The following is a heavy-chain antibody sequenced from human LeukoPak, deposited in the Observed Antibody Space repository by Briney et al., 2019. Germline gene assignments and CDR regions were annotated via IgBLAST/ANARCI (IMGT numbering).Heavy chain of an antibody. Sequence: PSETLPLTCTVSSGSIRTSYCSWIRQPPGKGLEWIGYIYYSGSTNYNPSLKSRVTISVDTSKNQFSLKLSSVTAADTAVYYCARTPVFGARGFSVWGQGTLVTVSS. CDR1: SGSIRTSY. J-gene: IGHJ4*02. V-gene: IGHV4-59*12. D-gene: IGHD3-3*01. CDR2: IYYSGST. CDR3: ARTPVFGARGFSV.